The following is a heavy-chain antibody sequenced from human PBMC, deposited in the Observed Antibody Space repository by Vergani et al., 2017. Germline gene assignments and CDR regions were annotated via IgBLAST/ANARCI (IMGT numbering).Heavy chain of an antibody. Sequence: QVQLQESGPGLVKPSETLSLTCTVSGGSISSHYWSWIRQPPGKGLEWIGYIYYSGSTNYNPSLKSRVTISVDTSKNQFSLKLSSVTAADTAVYYCARQPGRDSRGYYYYGMDVWGQGTTVTVSS. V-gene: IGHV4-59*11. D-gene: IGHD3-10*01. CDR1: GGSISSHY. J-gene: IGHJ6*02. CDR3: ARQPGRDSRGYYYYGMDV. CDR2: IYYSGST.